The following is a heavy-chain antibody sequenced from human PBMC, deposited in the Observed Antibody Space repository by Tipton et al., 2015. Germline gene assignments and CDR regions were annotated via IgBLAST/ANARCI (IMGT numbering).Heavy chain of an antibody. V-gene: IGHV5-51*01. CDR1: GYSFSNYW. Sequence: QLVQSGTEVKKPGESLKISCKGSGYSFSNYWIGWVRQMPGKGLEWMGIIYPGDSHTRYNPSFQGQVTISADKSISTAYLHWSSLKASDTAMYYCARQTTVTTDLDYWGQGTLVTVSS. CDR3: ARQTTVTTDLDY. CDR2: IYPGDSHT. D-gene: IGHD4-17*01. J-gene: IGHJ4*02.